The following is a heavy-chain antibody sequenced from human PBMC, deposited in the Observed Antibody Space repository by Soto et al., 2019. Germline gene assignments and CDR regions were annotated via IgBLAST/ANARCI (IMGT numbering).Heavy chain of an antibody. CDR3: AGGGRGKRGPRERFSFFLYYHMAV. D-gene: IGHD2-15*01. V-gene: IGHV1-8*01. J-gene: IGHJ6*03. CDR2: MNPNSGNT. Sequence: QVQLVQSGAEVKKPGASVKVSCKASGYTFTSYDINWVRQATGQGLEWMGWMNPNSGNTGYAQKFQGRVTMTRNTSIRKGYREVGNLRIGGKGGDFFAGGGRGKRGPRERFSFFLYYHMAVRGKG. CDR1: GYTFTSYD.